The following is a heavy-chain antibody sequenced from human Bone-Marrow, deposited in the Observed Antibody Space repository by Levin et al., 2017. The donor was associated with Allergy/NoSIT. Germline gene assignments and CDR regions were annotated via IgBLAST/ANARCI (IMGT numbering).Heavy chain of an antibody. CDR1: GDSVRNYY. J-gene: IGHJ5*02. V-gene: IGHV4-59*02. CDR3: ARDSPATGNWFDP. Sequence: PGGSLRLSCTVSGDSVRNYYWSWIRQPPGKGPEWIGYIYYTGGNTYNPSLKSRVTISVDTSKNQFSLRLTSVTPADTAVYYCARDSPATGNWFDPWGRGTLVTVSS. D-gene: IGHD3-9*01. CDR2: IYYTGGN.